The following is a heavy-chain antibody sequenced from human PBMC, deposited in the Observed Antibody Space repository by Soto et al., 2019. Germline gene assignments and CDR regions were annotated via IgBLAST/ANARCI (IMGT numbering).Heavy chain of an antibody. CDR2: IYWDDDK. J-gene: IGHJ3*01. CDR3: AHRRDWGSAFDV. V-gene: IGHV2-5*02. D-gene: IGHD7-27*01. Sequence: QITLRESGPTLVKPTQTLTLTCTFSGFSLATDGVAVGWIRQPPGKALEWLALIYWDDDKLYSPPLRSRLAIVKDTSTNQVVLTMTNMDPVDTATYYCAHRRDWGSAFDVWGQGTVVTVSS. CDR1: GFSLATDGVA.